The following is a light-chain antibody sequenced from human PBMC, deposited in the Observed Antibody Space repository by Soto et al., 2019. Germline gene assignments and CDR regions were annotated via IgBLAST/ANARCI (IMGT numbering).Light chain of an antibody. CDR2: EVT. CDR1: SSDVGGYDH. Sequence: QSVLTQPASVSGSPGQSITLSCTGSSSDVGGYDHVSWYQHHPGKAPKLLIYEVTNRPSGVSNRFSGSKSGNTASLTISGLQADDEADYCCSSYTSSFSSVFGTGTKVTVL. CDR3: SSYTSSFSSV. J-gene: IGLJ1*01. V-gene: IGLV2-14*01.